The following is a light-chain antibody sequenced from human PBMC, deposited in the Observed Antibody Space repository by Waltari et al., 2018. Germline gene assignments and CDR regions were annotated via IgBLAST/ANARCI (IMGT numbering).Light chain of an antibody. J-gene: IGKJ1*01. V-gene: IGKV1-5*03. CDR1: ESISNW. CDR2: KAS. CDR3: QQYDSFWT. Sequence: DIQMTNSPSTLSASVVDGVTITCRASESISNWLAWYQQKPGKAPKVLIHKASSLESGVPSRFSGSGSATEFTLTISNLQPDDFATYYCQQYDSFWTFGQGTKVEIK.